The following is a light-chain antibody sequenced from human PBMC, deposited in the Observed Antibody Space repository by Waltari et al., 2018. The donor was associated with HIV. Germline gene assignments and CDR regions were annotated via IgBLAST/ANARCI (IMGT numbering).Light chain of an antibody. Sequence: SYVLTQPPSVSVAPGAAATISCGAWNIGGKSVHWYKQQPGQAPVLVTRYNSDRPSGIPDRISGSNSGHTATLTITSVEAGDEATYYRQVWDSSNEHVVFGGGTELTVL. CDR1: NIGGKS. V-gene: IGLV3-21*04. CDR3: QVWDSSNEHVV. CDR2: YNS. J-gene: IGLJ3*02.